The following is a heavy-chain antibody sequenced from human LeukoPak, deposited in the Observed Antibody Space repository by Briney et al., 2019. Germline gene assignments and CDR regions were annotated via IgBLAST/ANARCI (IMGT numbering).Heavy chain of an antibody. Sequence: ASVKVSCKASGYTFTSYAITWVRQAPGQGLEWMGWISVYSGNTHYAQKFQGGVTMTTDTSTTTAYMELGSLRSDDTAVYYCARDYYDTSGYFYGSNYWGQGTLVTVSS. V-gene: IGHV1-18*01. D-gene: IGHD3-22*01. J-gene: IGHJ4*02. CDR3: ARDYYDTSGYFYGSNY. CDR1: GYTFTSYA. CDR2: ISVYSGNT.